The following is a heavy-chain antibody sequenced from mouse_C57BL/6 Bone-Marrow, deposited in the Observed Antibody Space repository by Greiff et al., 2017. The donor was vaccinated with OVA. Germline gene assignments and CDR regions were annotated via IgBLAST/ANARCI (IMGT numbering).Heavy chain of an antibody. J-gene: IGHJ4*01. Sequence: DVKLVESGAELVRPGASVKLSCTASGFNIKDDYMHWVKQRPERGLEWIGWIDPENGDTEYASKFQGKATITADTSSNTAYLHRSSLTSEDTAVDYCTTIDAIDYWGQGTSVTVSS. CDR1: GFNIKDDY. CDR3: TTIDAIDY. V-gene: IGHV14-4*01. CDR2: IDPENGDT.